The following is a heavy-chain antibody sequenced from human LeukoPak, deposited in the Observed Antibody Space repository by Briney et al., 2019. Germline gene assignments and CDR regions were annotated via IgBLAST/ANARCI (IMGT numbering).Heavy chain of an antibody. CDR2: IKQDGTTK. D-gene: IGHD2-15*01. J-gene: IGHJ1*01. V-gene: IGHV3-7*03. CDR3: ARSIPSGTPCYGRSAY. Sequence: GGSLRLSCVASGFPFSSYSMTWVRQAPGKGLEWVANIKQDGTTKFYVDSVKGPFTISRDNAMNSLYLQMNSLRAEDTAIYYCARSIPSGTPCYGRSAYWGQGTLVTASP. CDR1: GFPFSSYS.